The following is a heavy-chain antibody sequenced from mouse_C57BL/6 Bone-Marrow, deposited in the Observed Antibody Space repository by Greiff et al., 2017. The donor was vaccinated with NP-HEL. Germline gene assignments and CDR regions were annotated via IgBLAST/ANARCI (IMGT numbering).Heavy chain of an antibody. CDR3: ARDYYGSRVDD. Sequence: QVQLQQSGPELVKPGASVKLSCKASGYTFTSYDINWVKQRPGQGLAWIGWISPRDGSTKYNEKFKGKATLTVDPSSSKADMELHSLTSEDSEVYVGARDYYGSRVDDWGKGTTLTVSS. V-gene: IGHV1-85*01. D-gene: IGHD1-1*01. CDR2: ISPRDGST. J-gene: IGHJ2*01. CDR1: GYTFTSYD.